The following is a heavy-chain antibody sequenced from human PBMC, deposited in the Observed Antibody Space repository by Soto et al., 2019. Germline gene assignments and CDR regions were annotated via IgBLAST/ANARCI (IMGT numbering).Heavy chain of an antibody. CDR3: AREVGSNSWSYYYGMDV. CDR1: GYVFTNYF. D-gene: IGHD6-13*01. V-gene: IGHV1-46*01. J-gene: IGHJ6*02. CDR2: INPNGGGT. Sequence: QVQLVQSGAEVKKPGASVKVSCKASGYVFTNYFMHWVRQAPGQGLEWMGVINPNGGGTGYAQKLEGRLTMTRDSATSTVYMDLSTLRSEDTALYFCAREVGSNSWSYYYGMDVWGQGTSVTVSS.